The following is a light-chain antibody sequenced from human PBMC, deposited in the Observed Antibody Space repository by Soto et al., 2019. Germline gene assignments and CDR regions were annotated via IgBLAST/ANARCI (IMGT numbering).Light chain of an antibody. CDR3: QQYNNWPRT. J-gene: IGKJ1*01. CDR2: GAS. V-gene: IGKV3-15*01. Sequence: EIVLTQSPATLSLSPGERATLSCRASQSVSSYLAWYQQKPGQPPRLLIYGASTGDTGIPARFSGSGSGTEFTLTISRLQSEDFEVYYCQQYNNWPRTFGQGTKVDIK. CDR1: QSVSSY.